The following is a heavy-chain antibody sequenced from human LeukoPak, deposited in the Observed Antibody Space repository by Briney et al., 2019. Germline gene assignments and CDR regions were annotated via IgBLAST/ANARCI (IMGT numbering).Heavy chain of an antibody. CDR2: IKYDGSNK. CDR3: GTSLDAAINT. V-gene: IGHV3-7*01. CDR1: GFTFTSYW. J-gene: IGHJ4*02. D-gene: IGHD5-18*01. Sequence: PGGSLRLSCEASGFTFTSYWMTWVRQAPGKGLEWLANIKYDGSNKFYAASVKGRFTISIDNARNSLYLQMNSLRVEDTALYYFGTSLDAAINTGGQGALVTVSS.